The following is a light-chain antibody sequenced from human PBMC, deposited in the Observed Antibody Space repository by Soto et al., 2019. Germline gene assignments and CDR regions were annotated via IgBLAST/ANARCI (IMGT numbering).Light chain of an antibody. CDR2: AAS. Sequence: EIPMSYSRPTLPGSWRDRVTXTCRASQSISSYLNWYQQKPGKANKLMIYAASSLQSGVPSRFSDSGSGTDFTLTISSLQPQDFAPYYCQQSYIRPHTFSGCTK. CDR3: QQSYIRPHT. CDR1: QSISSY. V-gene: IGKV1-39*01. J-gene: IGKJ4*01.